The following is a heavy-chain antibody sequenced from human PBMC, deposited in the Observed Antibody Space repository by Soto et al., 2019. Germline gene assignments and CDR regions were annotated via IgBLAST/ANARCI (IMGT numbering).Heavy chain of an antibody. Sequence: SETLSLTCTVSGGSISSGGYSWSWIRQPPGKGLEWIGDIYHSGSTYYNPSLKSRVTISVDKSKSQFSLKLTSVTAADTAVYYCARDKYCSGGSCRKNWFDPWGQGTLVTVSS. V-gene: IGHV4-30-2*01. J-gene: IGHJ5*02. D-gene: IGHD2-15*01. CDR2: IYHSGST. CDR1: GGSISSGGYS. CDR3: ARDKYCSGGSCRKNWFDP.